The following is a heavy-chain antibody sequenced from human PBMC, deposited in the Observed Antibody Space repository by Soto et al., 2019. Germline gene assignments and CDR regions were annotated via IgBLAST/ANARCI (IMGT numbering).Heavy chain of an antibody. CDR3: AKDLYSSRGIGYYGMDV. CDR1: GFTFSSYG. V-gene: IGHV3-30*18. D-gene: IGHD6-13*01. J-gene: IGHJ6*02. CDR2: ISYDGSNK. Sequence: QVQLVESGGSVVQPGRSLRLSCAASGFTFSSYGMHWVRQAPGKGLEWVAVISYDGSNKYYADSVKGRFTISRDNSKNTLYLQMNSLRAEDTAVYYCAKDLYSSRGIGYYGMDVWGQGTTVTVSS.